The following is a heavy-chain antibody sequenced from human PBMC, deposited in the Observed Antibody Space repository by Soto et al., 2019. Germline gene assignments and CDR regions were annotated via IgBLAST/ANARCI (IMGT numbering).Heavy chain of an antibody. J-gene: IGHJ6*02. CDR1: GFTFSDNA. Sequence: EVQLLESGGGLVQPGGSLRLSCGASGFTFSDNAMTWVRQAPGKGLEWVSSISDDGDSTYYADSVKGRFAVSRDNSKNTLFLHMTSLGAEDTAVYYCAKSLSTAVNYGLDVWGQGNSVTVSS. V-gene: IGHV3-23*01. CDR3: AKSLSTAVNYGLDV. CDR2: ISDDGDST. D-gene: IGHD2-2*01.